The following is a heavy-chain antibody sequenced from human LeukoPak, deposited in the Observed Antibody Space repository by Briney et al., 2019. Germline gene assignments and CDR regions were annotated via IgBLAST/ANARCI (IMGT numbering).Heavy chain of an antibody. CDR2: ISGSGGST. CDR1: GFTFSSYA. D-gene: IGHD4-11*01. CDR3: AREEVNSNYFG. J-gene: IGHJ4*02. Sequence: GGSLRLSCAASGFTFSSYAMSWVRQAPGKGLEWVSAISGSGGSTYYADSVKGRFTISRDNAKNTLYLQMNSLRAEDTAVYYCAREEVNSNYFGWGQGTLVTVSS. V-gene: IGHV3-23*01.